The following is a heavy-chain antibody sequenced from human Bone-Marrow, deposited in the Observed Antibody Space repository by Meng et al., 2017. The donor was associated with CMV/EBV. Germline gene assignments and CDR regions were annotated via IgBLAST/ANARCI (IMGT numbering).Heavy chain of an antibody. CDR2: ISYDGSNK. D-gene: IGHD2-21*01. Sequence: LTCSASGFTFSSYAMHWVRQAPGKGLEGVAVISYDGSNKYYADSVKGRFTISRDNSKNTLYLQMNSLRSEDTAVYYCASENCGGDCYPDPYYYYTMDVWGQGTTVTVSS. CDR1: GFTFSSYA. CDR3: ASENCGGDCYPDPYYYYTMDV. J-gene: IGHJ6*02. V-gene: IGHV3-30-3*01.